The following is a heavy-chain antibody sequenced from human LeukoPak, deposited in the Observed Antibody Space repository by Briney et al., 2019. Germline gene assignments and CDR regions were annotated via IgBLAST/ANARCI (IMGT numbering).Heavy chain of an antibody. V-gene: IGHV1-18*01. J-gene: IGHJ5*02. CDR3: ARVPGIAAAGTLGRTGWFDP. CDR2: ISAYNGNT. D-gene: IGHD6-13*01. CDR1: GYTFTSYG. Sequence: ASVKVSCKASGYTFTSYGISWVRQAPGQGLGWMGWISAYNGNTNYAKKLQGRVTMTTDTSTSTAYMELRSLRSDDTAVYYCARVPGIAAAGTLGRTGWFDPWGQGTLVTVSS.